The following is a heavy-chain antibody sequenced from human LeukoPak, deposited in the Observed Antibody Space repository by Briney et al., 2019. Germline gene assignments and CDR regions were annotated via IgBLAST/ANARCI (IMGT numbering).Heavy chain of an antibody. CDR2: ISYDGSNE. CDR3: ARDLGEVDY. Sequence: GGSLRLSCTVSGFTFRNYIMTWVRQAPGKGLEWVALISYDGSNEYYADSVKGRFTISRDNSKNTLYLQINSLRVEDTAVYYCARDLGEVDYWGRGTLVTVSS. CDR1: GFTFRNYI. J-gene: IGHJ4*02. D-gene: IGHD2-21*01. V-gene: IGHV3-30*03.